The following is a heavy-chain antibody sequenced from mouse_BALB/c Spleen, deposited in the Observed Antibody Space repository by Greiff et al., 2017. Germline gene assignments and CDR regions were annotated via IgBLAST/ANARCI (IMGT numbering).Heavy chain of an antibody. D-gene: IGHD1-1*01. CDR2: IDPETGGT. CDR3: TTASTVVARGAMDD. Sequence: VKLQESGAELVRPGASVTLSCKASGYTFTDYEMHWVKQTPVHGLEWIGAIDPETGGTAYNQKFKGKATLTADKSSSTAYMELRSLASEGSAVYYCTTASTVVARGAMDDWGQGPSGTVAS. J-gene: IGHJ4*01. CDR1: GYTFTDYE. V-gene: IGHV1-15*01.